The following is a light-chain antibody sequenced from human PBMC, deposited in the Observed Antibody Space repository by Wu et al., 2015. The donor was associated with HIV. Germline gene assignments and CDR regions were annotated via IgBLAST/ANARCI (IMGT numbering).Light chain of an antibody. Sequence: EIVLTQSPGTLSLSPGERATLSCRASQTVTTTFLAWFQQKPGQAPRLLIYATSNRDTGVPERFSGSGSGTEFTLTISSIQSEDFGVYYCQQYNNWRTWTFGQGTKVEIK. CDR1: QTVTTTF. J-gene: IGKJ1*01. V-gene: IGKV3D-15*01. CDR2: ATS. CDR3: QQYNNWRTWT.